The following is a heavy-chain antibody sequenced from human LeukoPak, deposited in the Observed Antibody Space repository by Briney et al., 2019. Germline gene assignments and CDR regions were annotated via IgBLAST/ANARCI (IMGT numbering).Heavy chain of an antibody. CDR1: GGSFSGYY. CDR2: INHSGST. CDR3: ARSWGHSSGWTGFDY. V-gene: IGHV4-34*01. D-gene: IGHD6-19*01. Sequence: SETLSLTCAVYGGSFSGYYWSWIRQPPGKGLEWIGEINHSGSTNYNPSLKSRVTISVDTSKNQFSLKLSSVTAADTAVYYCARSWGHSSGWTGFDYWGQGTLVTVSS. J-gene: IGHJ4*02.